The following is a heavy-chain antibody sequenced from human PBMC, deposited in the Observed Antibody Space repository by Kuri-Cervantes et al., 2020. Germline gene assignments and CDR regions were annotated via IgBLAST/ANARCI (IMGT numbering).Heavy chain of an antibody. J-gene: IGHJ6*03. CDR2: IYTSGST. D-gene: IGHD4-17*01. Sequence: GSLRLSCTVSGGSISYYYWGWIRQPAGKGLEWIGRIYTSGSTYYNPSLKSRVTTSVDTSNNQFSLKLNSVTAADTAVYYCARLRDLARGYMDVWGKGTTVTVSS. CDR1: GGSISYYY. CDR3: ARLRDLARGYMDV. V-gene: IGHV4-4*07.